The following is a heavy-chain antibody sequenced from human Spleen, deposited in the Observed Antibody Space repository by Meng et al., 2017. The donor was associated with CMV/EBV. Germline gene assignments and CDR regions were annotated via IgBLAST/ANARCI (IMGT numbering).Heavy chain of an antibody. D-gene: IGHD3-3*01. CDR3: ARDTSRFLEWLLIGDYYGMDV. V-gene: IGHV1-69*05. CDR1: GGTFSSYA. J-gene: IGHJ6*02. CDR2: IIPIFGTI. Sequence: SVKVSCKASGGTFSSYAITWVRQAPGQGLEWMGGIIPIFGTINYAQKFQGRVTITRNTSISTAYMELSSLRSEDTAVYYCARDTSRFLEWLLIGDYYGMDVWGQGTTVTVSS.